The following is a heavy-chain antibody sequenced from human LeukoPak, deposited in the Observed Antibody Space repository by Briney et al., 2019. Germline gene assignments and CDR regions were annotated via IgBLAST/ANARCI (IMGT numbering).Heavy chain of an antibody. CDR2: ISYDGSNK. V-gene: IGHV3-30*18. CDR3: AKDRNYGSGSYTFDY. J-gene: IGHJ4*02. D-gene: IGHD3-10*01. CDR1: GFTFSSYG. Sequence: PGGSLRLSCAASGFTFSSYGMHWVRQAPGKGLEWVAVISYDGSNKYYADSVKGRFTISRDNSKNTLYLQMNSLRAEDTAVYYCAKDRNYGSGSYTFDYWGQGTLVTVSS.